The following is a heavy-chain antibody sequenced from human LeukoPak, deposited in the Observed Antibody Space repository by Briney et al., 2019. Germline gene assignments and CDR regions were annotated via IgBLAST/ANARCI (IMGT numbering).Heavy chain of an antibody. D-gene: IGHD2-2*01. CDR2: ISSSGSTI. CDR1: GFTFSDYY. J-gene: IGHJ6*03. CDR3: AREARVPAANHGYYYYYMDV. V-gene: IGHV3-11*04. Sequence: PGGSLRLSCAASGFTFSDYYMSWIRQAPGKGLEWVSYISSSGSTIYYADSVKGRFTISRDNAKNSLYLQMNSLRAEDTAVYYCAREARVPAANHGYYYYYMDVWGKGTTVTVSS.